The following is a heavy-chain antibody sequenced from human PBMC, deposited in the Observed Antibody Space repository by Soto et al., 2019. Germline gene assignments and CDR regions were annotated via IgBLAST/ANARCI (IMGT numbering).Heavy chain of an antibody. J-gene: IGHJ6*02. CDR1: GFTLSSYG. CDR3: AKSGNRFQLWNLYYYGMDV. CDR2: ISYDGSNK. D-gene: IGHD5-18*01. Sequence: QVQLVESGGGVVQPGRSLRLSCAASGFTLSSYGTHWVRQAPGKGLEWVAVISYDGSNKYYADSVKGRFTISRDNSKNTLYLQMNSLRAEDTAVYYCAKSGNRFQLWNLYYYGMDVWGQGTTVTVSS. V-gene: IGHV3-30*18.